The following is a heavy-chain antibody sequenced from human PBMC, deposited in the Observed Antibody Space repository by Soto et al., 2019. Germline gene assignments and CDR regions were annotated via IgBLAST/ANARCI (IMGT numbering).Heavy chain of an antibody. CDR3: TTDSRGWYDAFDI. CDR1: GFTFSNAW. Sequence: GGSLRLSCAASGFTFSNAWMSWVRQAPGKGLEWVGRIKSKTDGGTTDYAAPVKGRFTISRDDSKNTLYLQMNSLKTEDTAVYYCTTDSRGWYDAFDIWGQGTMGTVSS. CDR2: IKSKTDGGTT. J-gene: IGHJ3*02. V-gene: IGHV3-15*01. D-gene: IGHD6-19*01.